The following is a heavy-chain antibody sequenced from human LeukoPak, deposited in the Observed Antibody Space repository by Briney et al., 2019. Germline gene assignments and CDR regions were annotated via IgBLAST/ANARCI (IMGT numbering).Heavy chain of an antibody. CDR1: GFTFSSYA. CDR3: ARDSSGSYYDILTGYYY. J-gene: IGHJ4*02. Sequence: PGGSLRLSCAASGFTFSSYAMHWVRQAPGKGLEWVAVISYDGSNKYYADSVKGRFTISRDNSKNMLYLQMNSLRAEDTAVYYCARDSSGSYYDILTGYYYWGQGTLVTVSS. V-gene: IGHV3-30*04. CDR2: ISYDGSNK. D-gene: IGHD3-9*01.